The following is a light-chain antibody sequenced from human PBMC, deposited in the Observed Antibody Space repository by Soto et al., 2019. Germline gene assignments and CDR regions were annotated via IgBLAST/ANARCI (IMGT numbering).Light chain of an antibody. CDR3: QQGSNWPPIT. CDR2: AAS. V-gene: IGKV3D-20*02. CDR1: ETVTGKY. Sequence: IMLTQSPGTLSLYPSDRATLSCRASETVTGKYLAWYQQKAGQAPRLLIFAASNRATGIPGRFSGSGSGTDFTLTISRLEPEDFAVYYCQQGSNWPPITFGQGTRLEIK. J-gene: IGKJ5*01.